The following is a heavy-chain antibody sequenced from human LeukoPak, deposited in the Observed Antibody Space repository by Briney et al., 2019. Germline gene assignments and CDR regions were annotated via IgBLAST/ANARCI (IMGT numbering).Heavy chain of an antibody. V-gene: IGHV3-11*06. Sequence: GGSLRLSCAASGFRVSGYDLNWIRQAPGKGLEWIAYISISSTNIHYADSVRGRFTISRDNANNSLYLQLSSLRVEDTAVYYCARDVHGGAFDYWGQGTLVTVSS. D-gene: IGHD4-23*01. J-gene: IGHJ4*02. CDR3: ARDVHGGAFDY. CDR1: GFRVSGYD. CDR2: ISISSTNI.